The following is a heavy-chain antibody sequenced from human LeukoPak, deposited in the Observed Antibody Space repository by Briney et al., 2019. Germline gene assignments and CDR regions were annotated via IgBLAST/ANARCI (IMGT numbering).Heavy chain of an antibody. J-gene: IGHJ6*02. Sequence: QAGGSLRLSCAASGFTFSSYSMTWVRQAPGKGLEWVSYISSSSSTIYYADSVKGRFTISRDNAKNSLYLQMNSLRAEDTAVYYCARDSAALILVYYGMDVWGQGTTVTVSS. CDR2: ISSSSSTI. CDR1: GFTFSSYS. D-gene: IGHD3-16*01. V-gene: IGHV3-48*01. CDR3: ARDSAALILVYYGMDV.